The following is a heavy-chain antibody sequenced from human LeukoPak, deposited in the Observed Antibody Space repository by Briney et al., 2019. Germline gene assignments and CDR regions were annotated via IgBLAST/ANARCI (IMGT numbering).Heavy chain of an antibody. J-gene: IGHJ4*02. Sequence: SETLSLTCTVSGGSISSYYWSWIRQPPGKGLEWIGEINHSGSTNYNPSFKSRVTISVDTSKNQFSLKLSSVTAADTAVYYCASYGGYSPFDYWGQGTLVTVSS. V-gene: IGHV4-34*01. CDR2: INHSGST. CDR1: GGSISSYY. CDR3: ASYGGYSPFDY. D-gene: IGHD4-23*01.